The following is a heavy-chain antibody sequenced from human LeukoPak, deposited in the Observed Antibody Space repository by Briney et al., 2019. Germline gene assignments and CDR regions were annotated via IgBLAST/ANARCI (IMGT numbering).Heavy chain of an antibody. CDR2: IIPIFGTA. V-gene: IGHV1-69*13. Sequence: ASVKVSCKASGGTFSSYAISWVRQAPGQGLEWMRGIIPIFGTANYAQKFQGRVTITADESTSTAYMELSSLRSEDTAVYYCARAGASSGYYYAFDYWGQGTLVTVSS. J-gene: IGHJ4*02. CDR3: ARAGASSGYYYAFDY. D-gene: IGHD3-22*01. CDR1: GGTFSSYA.